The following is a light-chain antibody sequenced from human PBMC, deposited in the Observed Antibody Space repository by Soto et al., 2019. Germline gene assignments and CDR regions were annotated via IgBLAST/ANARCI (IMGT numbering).Light chain of an antibody. Sequence: EIVLTQSPGTLSLSPGERATLSCRASQSVSSSYLAWYQQKPGQAPRPLIYAASSMATGIPDRFSGSGSGTDFTVTISTLVPEDFAVYYCQQYGSSPQYTFGQGTKLEIK. J-gene: IGKJ2*01. CDR1: QSVSSSY. CDR2: AAS. CDR3: QQYGSSPQYT. V-gene: IGKV3-20*01.